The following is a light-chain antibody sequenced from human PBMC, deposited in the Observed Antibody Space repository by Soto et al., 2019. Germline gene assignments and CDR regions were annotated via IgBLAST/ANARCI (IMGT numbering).Light chain of an antibody. CDR2: GAS. CDR1: QGIRHD. Sequence: AIQMTQSPSSLSASIGDRVTITCRASQGIRHDLGWNQQRPGKAPKLLVYGASTLQSGVPSRFNGSGSGTDFTLTISNLQPEDFATYYCLQDYNYPRAVGGGNKVEI. V-gene: IGKV1-6*01. J-gene: IGKJ4*01. CDR3: LQDYNYPRA.